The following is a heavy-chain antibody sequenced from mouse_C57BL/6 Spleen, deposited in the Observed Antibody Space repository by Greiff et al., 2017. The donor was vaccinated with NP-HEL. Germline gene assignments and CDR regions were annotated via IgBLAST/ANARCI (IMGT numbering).Heavy chain of an antibody. CDR2: ISDGGSYT. J-gene: IGHJ3*01. Sequence: EVNVVESGGGLVKPGGSLKLSCAASGFTFSSYAMSWVRQTPEKRLEWVATISDGGSYTYYPDNVKGRFTISRDNAKNNLYLQMSHLKSEDTAMYYCARPLTTVRAWFAYWGQGTLVTVSA. CDR3: ARPLTTVRAWFAY. CDR1: GFTFSSYA. D-gene: IGHD1-1*01. V-gene: IGHV5-4*03.